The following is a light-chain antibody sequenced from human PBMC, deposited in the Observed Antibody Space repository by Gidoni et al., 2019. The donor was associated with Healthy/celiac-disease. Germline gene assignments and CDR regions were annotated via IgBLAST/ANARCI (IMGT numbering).Light chain of an antibody. CDR1: QSISSY. Sequence: DIQMTQSPSSLSASVGDRVTITCRASQSISSYLNWYQQKPGKAPKLLIYAASSLQSGVPSRFSGSGSGTGFTLTISSLQPEDFATYYCQQSYSTPFTFGPGTKVEIK. CDR2: AAS. J-gene: IGKJ3*01. CDR3: QQSYSTPFT. V-gene: IGKV1-39*01.